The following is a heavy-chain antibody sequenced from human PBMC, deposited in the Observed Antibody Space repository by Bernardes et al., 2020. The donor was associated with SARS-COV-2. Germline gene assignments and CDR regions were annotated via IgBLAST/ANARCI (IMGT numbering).Heavy chain of an antibody. CDR1: GGTFSSYA. J-gene: IGHJ4*02. V-gene: IGHV1-69*06. D-gene: IGHD3-16*02. CDR2: IIPIFGTA. Sequence: SVKVSCKASGGTFSSYAISWVRQAPGQGLEWMGGIIPIFGTANYAQKFQGRVTITADKSTSTAYMELSSLRSEDTAVYYCARMYYDYVWGSYRYTDYWGQGTLVTVSS. CDR3: ARMYYDYVWGSYRYTDY.